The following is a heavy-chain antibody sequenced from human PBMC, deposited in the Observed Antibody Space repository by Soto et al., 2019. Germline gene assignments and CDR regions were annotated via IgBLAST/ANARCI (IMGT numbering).Heavy chain of an antibody. CDR1: GFIFSEST. Sequence: PVGSLRLSCSASGFIFSESTIYWVRQVPGKGLEAISAVSTSGRSTYYADSVKDRFTISRGNSKNTLFLQMGSLRPEDTAIYYCVKQAHGLDGVAFDYWGQGTQVTVSS. V-gene: IGHV3-64D*06. CDR3: VKQAHGLDGVAFDY. J-gene: IGHJ4*02. CDR2: VSTSGRST. D-gene: IGHD2-15*01.